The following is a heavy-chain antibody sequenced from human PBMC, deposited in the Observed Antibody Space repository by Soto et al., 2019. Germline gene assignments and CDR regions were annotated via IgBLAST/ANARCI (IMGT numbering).Heavy chain of an antibody. D-gene: IGHD2-15*01. Sequence: PGGSLRLSCAASGLTFRTFDIHWVRQSTGKGLDWVSTIDSSGYTYFPDSVKGRFTISRDFAENSLYLHLHSLRAEDTAVYYCARDRGYDAHDYYYNAMDVWGQGTTVTVSS. J-gene: IGHJ6*02. CDR3: ARDRGYDAHDYYYNAMDV. V-gene: IGHV3-13*01. CDR2: IDSSGYT. CDR1: GLTFRTFD.